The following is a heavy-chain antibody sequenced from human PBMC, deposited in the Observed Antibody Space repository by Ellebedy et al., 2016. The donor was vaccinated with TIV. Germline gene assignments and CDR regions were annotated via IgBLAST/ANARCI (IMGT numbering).Heavy chain of an antibody. V-gene: IGHV4-39*07. CDR2: IYYSGST. D-gene: IGHD2-8*01. Sequence: SETLSLXXTVSGGSISSSSYYWGWIRQPPGKGLEWIGSIYYSGSTYYNPSLKSRVTISVDTSKNQFSLKLSSETAADTAVYYCACTIPKALYYYYYYMDVWGKGTTVTVSS. J-gene: IGHJ6*03. CDR3: ACTIPKALYYYYYYMDV. CDR1: GGSISSSSYY.